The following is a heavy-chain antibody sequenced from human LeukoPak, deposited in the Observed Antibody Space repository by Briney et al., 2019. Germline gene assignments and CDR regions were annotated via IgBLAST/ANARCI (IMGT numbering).Heavy chain of an antibody. Sequence: SVTVSCKASGGTFSTYAISWVRQAPGQGLEWMGGIIPILATANYAQKFQGRVTITADESTSTAYMELSSLRSEDTAVYYCATSPTSDSPGYWGQGTLVTVSS. V-gene: IGHV1-69*13. D-gene: IGHD2-21*02. J-gene: IGHJ4*02. CDR3: ATSPTSDSPGY. CDR2: IIPILATA. CDR1: GGTFSTYA.